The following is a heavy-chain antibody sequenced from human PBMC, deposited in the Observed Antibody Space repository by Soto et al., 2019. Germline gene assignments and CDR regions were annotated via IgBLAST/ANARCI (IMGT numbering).Heavy chain of an antibody. CDR2: ISDSGHTI. D-gene: IGHD6-19*01. CDR3: ARVGAGGWDIPFDL. V-gene: IGHV3-48*03. J-gene: IGHJ4*02. Sequence: EVQLVESGGRLVQPGVSLRLSCAAAGFTFNSYEMTWVRQAPGKGLEWISYISDSGHTIPYAASVKGRFTISRDSAENAVYLLMDSLRAYDTAVYYCARVGAGGWDIPFDLWGQGTLVTVSS. CDR1: GFTFNSYE.